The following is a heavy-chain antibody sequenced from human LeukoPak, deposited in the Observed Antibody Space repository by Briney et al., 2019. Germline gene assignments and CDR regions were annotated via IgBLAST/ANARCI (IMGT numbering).Heavy chain of an antibody. D-gene: IGHD2-2*01. J-gene: IGHJ1*01. CDR3: ATPSWAEYFQH. Sequence: GESLKISCKGSGYSFTSYWIGWVRQMPGKGLEWMGGFDPEDGETIYAQKFQGRVTMTEDTSTDTAYMELSSLRSEDTAVYYCATPSWAEYFQHWGQGTLVTVSS. CDR2: FDPEDGET. CDR1: GYSFTSYW. V-gene: IGHV1-24*01.